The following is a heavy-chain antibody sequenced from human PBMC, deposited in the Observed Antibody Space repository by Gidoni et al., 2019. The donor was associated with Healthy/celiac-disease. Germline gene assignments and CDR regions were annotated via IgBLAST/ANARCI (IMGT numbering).Heavy chain of an antibody. D-gene: IGHD5-18*01. CDR2: ISGSVGST. V-gene: IGHV3-23*01. CDR1: GSTFSSYA. J-gene: IGHJ5*02. Sequence: EVQLLESGGGLVQPGGSLRLSWAASGSTFSSYAMSWVRQAPGKGLGWFSAISGSVGSTYYADSVKGRFTISRDNSKNTLYLQMNSLRAEDTAVYYCAKLSSLWRSNWFDPWGQGTLVTVSS. CDR3: AKLSSLWRSNWFDP.